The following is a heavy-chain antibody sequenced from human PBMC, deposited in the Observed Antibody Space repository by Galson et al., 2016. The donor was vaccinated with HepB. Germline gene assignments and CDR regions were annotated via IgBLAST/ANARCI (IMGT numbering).Heavy chain of an antibody. V-gene: IGHV3-23*01. CDR3: VKAKGGV. D-gene: IGHD3-16*01. CDR2: ISGSGDDT. J-gene: IGHJ6*02. Sequence: WVRQGPGKGLAWVSSISGSGDDTYYADSVTGRFTISRDNSRTTLYLQINSLRVEDTAIDYCVKAKGGVWGQGTTVTVSS.